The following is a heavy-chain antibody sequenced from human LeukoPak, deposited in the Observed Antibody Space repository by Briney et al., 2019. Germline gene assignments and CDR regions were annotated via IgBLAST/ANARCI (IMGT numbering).Heavy chain of an antibody. J-gene: IGHJ4*02. CDR1: GFTFDDYA. D-gene: IGHD1-1*01. CDR3: AREGGTTAAFDY. V-gene: IGHV3-9*01. Sequence: GGSLRLSCAASGFTFDDYAMHWVRQAPGKGLEWVSGISWNSGSIGYADSVKGRFTISRDNAKNSLYLQMNSLRAEDTALYYCAREGGTTAAFDYWGQGTLVTVSS. CDR2: ISWNSGSI.